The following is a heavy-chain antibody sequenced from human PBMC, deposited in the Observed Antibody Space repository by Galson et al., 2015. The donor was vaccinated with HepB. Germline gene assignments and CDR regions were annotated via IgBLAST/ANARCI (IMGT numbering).Heavy chain of an antibody. J-gene: IGHJ4*02. CDR1: GGSISSSSYY. Sequence: ETLSLTCTVSGGSISSSSYYWGWIRQPPGKGLEWIGSIYYSGSTYYNPSPKSRVTISVDTSKNQFSLKLSSVTAADTAVYYCARQAESMLPIDLFDYWGQGTLVTVSS. CDR2: IYYSGST. D-gene: IGHD2-8*01. V-gene: IGHV4-39*01. CDR3: ARQAESMLPIDLFDY.